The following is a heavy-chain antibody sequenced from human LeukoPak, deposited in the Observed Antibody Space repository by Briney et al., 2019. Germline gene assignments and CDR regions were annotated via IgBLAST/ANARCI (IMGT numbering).Heavy chain of an antibody. J-gene: IGHJ4*02. CDR2: IYHSGST. Sequence: SETLSLTCTVSGYSISSGYYWGWIRQPPGKGLEWIGNIYHSGSTYYNPSLKSRATMSVDASKTQFSLKLTSVTAADTAVYYCRSGTHSFDHWGQGILVAVSS. CDR1: GYSISSGYY. CDR3: RSGTHSFDH. V-gene: IGHV4-38-2*02. D-gene: IGHD1-26*01.